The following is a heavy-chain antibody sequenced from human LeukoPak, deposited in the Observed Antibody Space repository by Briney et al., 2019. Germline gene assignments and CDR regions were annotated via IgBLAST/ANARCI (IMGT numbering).Heavy chain of an antibody. D-gene: IGHD5-24*01. Sequence: GGSLRLSCAASGFTFSSYSMTWVRQAPGKGLEWVANIKQDGSKKSYVDSVKGRFTISRDNAKNSLYLQMNSLRAEDTAIYYCTRVGYIDEGIDYWGQGTLVTVSS. CDR3: TRVGYIDEGIDY. V-gene: IGHV3-7*04. CDR2: IKQDGSKK. CDR1: GFTFSSYS. J-gene: IGHJ4*02.